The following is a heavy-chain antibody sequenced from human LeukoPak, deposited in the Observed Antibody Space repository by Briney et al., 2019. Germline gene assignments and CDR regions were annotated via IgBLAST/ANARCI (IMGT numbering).Heavy chain of an antibody. CDR3: ARGLKEELCFDY. D-gene: IGHD5-18*01. J-gene: IGHJ4*02. V-gene: IGHV1-8*01. CDR2: MNPNSGNT. Sequence: GASVKVSCKASGYTFTSYDINWVRQATGQGLEWMGWMNPNSGNTDYAQKFQGRVTMTKNTSISTAYMELSSLRSEDTAVYYCARGLKEELCFDYWGQGTLVTVSS. CDR1: GYTFTSYD.